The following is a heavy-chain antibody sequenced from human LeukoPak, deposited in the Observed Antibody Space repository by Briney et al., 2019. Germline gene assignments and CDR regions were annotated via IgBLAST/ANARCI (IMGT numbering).Heavy chain of an antibody. Sequence: GGSLRLSCAASGFTFSSYSMNWVRQAPGKGLEWVSSISSSSSYIYYADSAKGRFTISRDNAKNSLYLQMNSLRAEDTAVYYCARDQDSSGYYGSDYWGQGTLVTVSS. CDR3: ARDQDSSGYYGSDY. V-gene: IGHV3-21*01. J-gene: IGHJ4*02. D-gene: IGHD3-22*01. CDR1: GFTFSSYS. CDR2: ISSSSSYI.